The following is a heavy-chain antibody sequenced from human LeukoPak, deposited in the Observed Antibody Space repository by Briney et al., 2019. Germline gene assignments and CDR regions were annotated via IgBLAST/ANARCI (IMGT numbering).Heavy chain of an antibody. CDR3: ASFGSGSYYNGLDY. J-gene: IGHJ4*02. CDR2: MNPHSGNT. Sequence: ASVKVSRKASGYTFTSYDINWVRQTTGQGLEWMGWMNPHSGNTGYAQKFQGRVTMTRDTSISTAYMELSSLRSEDTAVYYCASFGSGSYYNGLDYWGQGTLVTVSS. CDR1: GYTFTSYD. V-gene: IGHV1-8*01. D-gene: IGHD3-10*01.